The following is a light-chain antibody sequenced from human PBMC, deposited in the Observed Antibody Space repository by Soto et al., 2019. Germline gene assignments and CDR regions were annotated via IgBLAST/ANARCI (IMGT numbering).Light chain of an antibody. V-gene: IGKV3-20*01. CDR3: QQYARSSWT. Sequence: IVLTQSPDTLSLSPGERVTLSCRASQRVSLSYLVWYQQKPGQAPRLLIYDSSTTASGVPDRVDGGGSGTDFTLTITSLEPEDSAVYYCQQYARSSWTFGQVTKLESK. CDR2: DSS. CDR1: QRVSLSY. J-gene: IGKJ1*01.